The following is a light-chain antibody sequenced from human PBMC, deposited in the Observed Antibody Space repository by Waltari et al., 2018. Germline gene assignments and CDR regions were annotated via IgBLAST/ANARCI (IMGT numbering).Light chain of an antibody. CDR3: VLSMGSGIWV. V-gene: IGLV8-61*01. CDR2: DTN. J-gene: IGLJ3*02. CDR1: CVLVAPTYC. Sequence: QTMVTHEPSCAVSPGRTVALTCGLGCVLVAPTYCPTWYQQAPGQAPRTLIFDTNPRSSGVPDRFSGSILDNKAALTITGAQADDESDYYCVLSMGSGIWVFGGGTKLTVL.